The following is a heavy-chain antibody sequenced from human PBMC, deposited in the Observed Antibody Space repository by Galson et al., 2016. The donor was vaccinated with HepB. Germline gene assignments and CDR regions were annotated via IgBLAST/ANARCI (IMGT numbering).Heavy chain of an antibody. Sequence: LSCAASGFTFRSYALHWVRQAPGKGLAWVAVIWYDGSDKYYADSVKGRFTISRDNSKNMLYLQMNSLRAEDTAVYYCARDETGYCRSTSCYTYYHGMDVWGQGTTVTVS. CDR2: IWYDGSDK. CDR1: GFTFRSYA. J-gene: IGHJ6*02. V-gene: IGHV3-33*01. D-gene: IGHD2-2*02. CDR3: ARDETGYCRSTSCYTYYHGMDV.